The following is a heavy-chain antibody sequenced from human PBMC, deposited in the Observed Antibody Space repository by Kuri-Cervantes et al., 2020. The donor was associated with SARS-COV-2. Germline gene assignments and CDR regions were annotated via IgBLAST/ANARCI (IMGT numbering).Heavy chain of an antibody. CDR3: ARGRGDYYYYYGMDV. CDR1: GGSFSGYY. Sequence: SETLSLTCAVYGGSFSGYYWSWIRQPPGKGLEWIGEINRSGSTNYNPSLKSRVTISVDTSKNQFSLKLSSVTAADTAVYYCARGRGDYYYYYGMDVWGQGTTVTVSS. J-gene: IGHJ6*02. CDR2: INRSGST. V-gene: IGHV4-34*01. D-gene: IGHD3-10*01.